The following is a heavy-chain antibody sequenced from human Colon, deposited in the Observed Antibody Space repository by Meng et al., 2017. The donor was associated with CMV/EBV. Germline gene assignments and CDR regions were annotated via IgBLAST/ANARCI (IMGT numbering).Heavy chain of an antibody. D-gene: IGHD2-21*02. CDR2: IIPILGIA. V-gene: IGHV1-69*02. CDR3: ARGRFGDHFDY. Sequence: SCKASGGNFSSYTSSWVRQAPGQGLEWMGRIIPILGIANYAQKFQGRVTITADKSTSTAYMELSSLRSEDTAVYYCARGRFGDHFDYWGQGTMVTVSS. CDR1: GGNFSSYT. J-gene: IGHJ4*02.